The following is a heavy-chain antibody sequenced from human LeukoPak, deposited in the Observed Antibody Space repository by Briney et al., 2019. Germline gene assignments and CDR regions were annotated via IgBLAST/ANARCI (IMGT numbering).Heavy chain of an antibody. CDR3: ARDPNGDYIGTFDI. J-gene: IGHJ3*02. CDR2: IRYDGSNK. CDR1: GFTFSSYG. D-gene: IGHD4-17*01. V-gene: IGHV3-30*02. Sequence: GGSLRLSCAASGFTFSSYGMHWVRQAPGKGLEWVAFIRYDGSNKYYADSVKGRFTISRDNSKNTLYLQMNSLRAEDTAVYYCARDPNGDYIGTFDIWGQGTMVTVSS.